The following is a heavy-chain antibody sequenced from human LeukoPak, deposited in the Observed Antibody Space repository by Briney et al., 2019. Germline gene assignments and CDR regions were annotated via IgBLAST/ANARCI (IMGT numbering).Heavy chain of an antibody. V-gene: IGHV4-59*01. Sequence: SETLSLTCTVSGGSISSYYWRWIRQPPGKGLEWIGDIHFSGSTNYNPSLKSRVTISADTSKNQFSLKLRSVTAADTAVYYCARETSQKGAHYMDVWGKGTTVTISS. CDR3: ARETSQKGAHYMDV. CDR1: GGSISSYY. D-gene: IGHD3-16*01. CDR2: IHFSGST. J-gene: IGHJ6*03.